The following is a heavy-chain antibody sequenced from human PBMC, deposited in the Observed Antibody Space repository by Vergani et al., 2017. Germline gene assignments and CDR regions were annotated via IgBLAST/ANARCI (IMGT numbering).Heavy chain of an antibody. Sequence: DVHLAESGGGFFQPGGSLRLSCSASGFSFNSYWMHWVRQVPGKGLLWVSRIKSDGSITAYADSVKGRFTISRDNAQNTLYLQMNSLRVEDTGVYYCARARCIETCYMSNSLDSWGQGTLVTVSS. J-gene: IGHJ5*01. V-gene: IGHV3-74*03. CDR3: ARARCIETCYMSNSLDS. CDR1: GFSFNSYW. D-gene: IGHD3-9*01. CDR2: IKSDGSIT.